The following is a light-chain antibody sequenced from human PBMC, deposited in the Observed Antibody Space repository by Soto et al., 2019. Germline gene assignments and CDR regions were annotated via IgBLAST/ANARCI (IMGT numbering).Light chain of an antibody. CDR2: DVS. Sequence: QSALTQPASVSGSPGQSITISCTGTSSDVGGYDYVSWYQQHPGKAPKIMIYDVSNRPSGVSTRFSGSKSGNTASLTISGLQAEDEADYYCSSYTSSSTLVFGTGTKVT. CDR3: SSYTSSSTLV. J-gene: IGLJ1*01. CDR1: SSDVGGYDY. V-gene: IGLV2-14*01.